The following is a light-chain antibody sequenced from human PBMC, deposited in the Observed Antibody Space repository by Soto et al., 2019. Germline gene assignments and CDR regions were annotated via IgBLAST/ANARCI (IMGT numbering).Light chain of an antibody. CDR3: QHYDDWPRT. Sequence: EIVMTQSPATLSVSPGERATLSCRASQSVRGNLAWYQQKPVQSPRLLIFGASTRATGVPDRFSGSGSGAEFILTISSLQSEDFAIYYCQHYDDWPRTFGLGTKVEVK. CDR1: QSVRGN. CDR2: GAS. V-gene: IGKV3-15*01. J-gene: IGKJ1*01.